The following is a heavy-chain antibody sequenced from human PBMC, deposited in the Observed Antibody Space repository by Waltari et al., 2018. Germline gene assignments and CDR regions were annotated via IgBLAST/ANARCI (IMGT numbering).Heavy chain of an antibody. Sequence: QVQLQESGPGLVKPSQTLSLTCTVSGGSISSGSYSWSWIRQPAGKGLEWIGRIYTSGSTNYNPSLKSRVTISVDTSKNQFSLKLSSVTAADTAVYYCARVGNSWYGEYYFDYWGQGTLVTVSS. J-gene: IGHJ4*02. D-gene: IGHD6-13*01. V-gene: IGHV4-61*02. CDR3: ARVGNSWYGEYYFDY. CDR2: IYTSGST. CDR1: GGSISSGSYS.